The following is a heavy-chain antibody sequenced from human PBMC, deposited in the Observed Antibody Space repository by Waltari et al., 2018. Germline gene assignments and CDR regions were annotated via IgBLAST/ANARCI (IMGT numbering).Heavy chain of an antibody. CDR2: ISSSSSTI. CDR1: GFTFSSYS. D-gene: IGHD6-19*01. CDR3: ARLDGYSSLY. Sequence: EVQLVESGGGLVQPGGSLRLSCAASGFTFSSYSMTWVRQAPGKGLEWVSYISSSSSTIYYADSVKGRFTISRDNAKNSLYLQMNSLRAEDTAVYYCARLDGYSSLYWGQGTLVTVSS. V-gene: IGHV3-48*01. J-gene: IGHJ4*02.